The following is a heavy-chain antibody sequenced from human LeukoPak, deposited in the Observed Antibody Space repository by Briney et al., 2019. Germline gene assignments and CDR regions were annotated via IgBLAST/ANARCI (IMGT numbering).Heavy chain of an antibody. CDR3: ARTRGIAAAGTEDY. CDR2: ISAYNGNT. Sequence: ASVKVSCKASGYTFTIYGISWVRQAPGQGLEWMGWISAYNGNTNYAQKLQGRVTMTTDTSTSTAYMELRSLRSDDTAVYYCARTRGIAAAGTEDYWGQGTLVTVSS. D-gene: IGHD6-13*01. V-gene: IGHV1-18*01. J-gene: IGHJ4*02. CDR1: GYTFTIYG.